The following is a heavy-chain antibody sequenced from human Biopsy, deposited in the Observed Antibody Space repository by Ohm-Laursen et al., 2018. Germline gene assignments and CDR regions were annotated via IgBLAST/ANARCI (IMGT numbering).Heavy chain of an antibody. Sequence: GTLSLTCTVSGDSLSSYFWSWIRQPPGKGLEWIGFIHNSGSTDHNPSLKSRVTISVAVDTSKSQFSLRLSSVTAADTAMYYCARGEAGVYDALDIWGQGTMVIVSS. V-gene: IGHV4-59*01. CDR3: ARGEAGVYDALDI. D-gene: IGHD5/OR15-5a*01. CDR1: GDSLSSYF. J-gene: IGHJ3*02. CDR2: IHNSGST.